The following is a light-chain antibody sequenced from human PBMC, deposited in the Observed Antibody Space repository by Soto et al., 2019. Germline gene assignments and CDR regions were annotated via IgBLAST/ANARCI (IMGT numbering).Light chain of an antibody. Sequence: QSALTQPASVSGSPGQSITISCTGTSSDVGGYNYVSWYQQYPGKAPKLIIYDVSNRPSGVSYRFSGSKSGNTASLTISGLQAEDEADYYCSSYTRNNTPVVFGGGTKVTVL. CDR2: DVS. CDR1: SSDVGGYNY. CDR3: SSYTRNNTPVV. J-gene: IGLJ2*01. V-gene: IGLV2-14*01.